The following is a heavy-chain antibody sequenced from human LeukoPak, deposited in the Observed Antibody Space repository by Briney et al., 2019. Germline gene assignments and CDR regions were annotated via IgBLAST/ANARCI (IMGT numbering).Heavy chain of an antibody. CDR2: IRYDGSNK. D-gene: IGHD2-2*01. CDR1: GFTFSSYG. V-gene: IGHV3-30*02. CDR3: ANDLQGYQLLSDPYFDY. J-gene: IGHJ4*02. Sequence: GGSLRLSCAASGFTFSSYGMHWVRQAPGKGLEWVAFIRYDGSNKYYADSVKGRFTISRDNSKNTLYLQMNSLRAEDTAVYYCANDLQGYQLLSDPYFDYWGQGTLVTVSS.